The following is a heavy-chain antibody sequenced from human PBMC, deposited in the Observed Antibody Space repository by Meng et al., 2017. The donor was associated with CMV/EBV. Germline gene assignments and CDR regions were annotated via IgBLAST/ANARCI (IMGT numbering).Heavy chain of an antibody. J-gene: IGHJ1*01. CDR3: ARQWTDSSGYYGY. V-gene: IGHV5-51*01. CDR1: GYSFTSYW. D-gene: IGHD3-22*01. Sequence: GESLKISCKGSGYSFTSYWIGWVRLMPGKGLEWMGMIYPGDSDTRYSPSFQGQVTISADKFISTAYLQWSSLKASDTAMYYCARQWTDSSGYYGYWGQGTLVTVSS. CDR2: IYPGDSDT.